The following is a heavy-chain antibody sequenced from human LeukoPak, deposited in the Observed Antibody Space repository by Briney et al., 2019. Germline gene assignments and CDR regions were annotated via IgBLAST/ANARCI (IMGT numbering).Heavy chain of an antibody. J-gene: IGHJ4*02. CDR2: IHHTGDT. CDR3: ARWSDSYRAFDY. Sequence: PSETLSLTCTVSGASITSYSWNWIRQPPGKGLEWIAYIHHTGDTKSNPSLRSRVIKSVDTSKNQFSLKVVSVTAADTAVYCCARWSDSYRAFDYWGQGILVTVSA. D-gene: IGHD4-23*01. V-gene: IGHV4-59*12. CDR1: GASITSYS.